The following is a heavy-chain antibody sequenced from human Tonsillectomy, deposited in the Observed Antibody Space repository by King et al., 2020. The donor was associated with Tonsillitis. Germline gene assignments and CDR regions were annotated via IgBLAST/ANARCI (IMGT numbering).Heavy chain of an antibody. Sequence: VQLVESGGGLVKPGGSLRLSCAASGFTFSDYYMSWIRQAPGKGLEWISYIDSSASTIYYADSVKGRFTISRDNAKNSLYLQMNSLRAEDTAVYFCAGEVPPDGAYFYYYGMDVWGQGTTVTVSS. CDR2: IDSSASTI. D-gene: IGHD3-16*01. CDR1: GFTFSDYY. J-gene: IGHJ6*02. CDR3: AGEVPPDGAYFYYYGMDV. V-gene: IGHV3-11*01.